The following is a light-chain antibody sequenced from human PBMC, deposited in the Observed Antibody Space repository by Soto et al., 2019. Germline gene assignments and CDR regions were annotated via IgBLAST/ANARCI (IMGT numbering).Light chain of an antibody. CDR2: EVS. CDR3: SSYTSSSFVV. Sequence: QPVLTQPASVSGSPGQSITISCTGTSSDVGGYNYVSWYQQHPGKAPKLMIYEVSNRPSGVSNRFSGSKSGNTASLTISGLQAEDEADYYCSSYTSSSFVVFGGGTKVTVL. CDR1: SSDVGGYNY. V-gene: IGLV2-14*01. J-gene: IGLJ2*01.